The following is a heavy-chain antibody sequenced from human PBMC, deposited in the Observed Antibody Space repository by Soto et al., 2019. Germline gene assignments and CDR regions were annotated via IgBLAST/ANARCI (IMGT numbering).Heavy chain of an antibody. V-gene: IGHV3-11*06. CDR2: ISPKSTYR. CDR3: ARGGGGGLFEH. J-gene: IGHJ4*02. CDR1: GLPFSDYY. Sequence: GGSLRLSCATSGLPFSDYYMSWIRQAPGKGLEWLSHISPKSTYRNYADSVKGRFTISRDNTKSSLFLQMNSLGVEDTAVYYCARGGGGGLFEHWGQGVLVTVSS. D-gene: IGHD2-21*01.